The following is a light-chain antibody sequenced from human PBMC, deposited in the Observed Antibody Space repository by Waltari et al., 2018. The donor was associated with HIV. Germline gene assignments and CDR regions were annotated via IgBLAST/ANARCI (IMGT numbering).Light chain of an antibody. CDR1: YIGSKG. V-gene: IGLV3-21*04. CDR2: YDS. CDR3: QLWDGTGDHPGV. J-gene: IGLJ1*01. Sequence: SYVLTQPPSVSVAPGKTARITCGGTYIGSKGVHWYQQKPGQAPVLVIYYDSHRPSGIPERFAGSKSGNTATLTISRVEAGDEADYYCQLWDGTGDHPGVFGTGTQVTVL.